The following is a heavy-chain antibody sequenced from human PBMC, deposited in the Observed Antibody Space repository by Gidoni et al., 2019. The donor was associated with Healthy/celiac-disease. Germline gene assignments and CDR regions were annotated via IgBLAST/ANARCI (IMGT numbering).Heavy chain of an antibody. V-gene: IGHV1-69*01. Sequence: QVQLVQSGAEVKKPGSSVKVSCKASGGTFSSYAISWVRQAPGQGLEWMGGIIPIFGTANYAQKCQGRVTITADESTSTAYMELSSLRSEDTAVYYCARDAPYCSGGSCYSRAFDIWGQGTMVTVSS. D-gene: IGHD2-15*01. CDR1: GGTFSSYA. J-gene: IGHJ3*02. CDR2: IIPIFGTA. CDR3: ARDAPYCSGGSCYSRAFDI.